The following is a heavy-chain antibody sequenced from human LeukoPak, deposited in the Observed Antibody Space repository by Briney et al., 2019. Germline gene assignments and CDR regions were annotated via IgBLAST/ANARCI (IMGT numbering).Heavy chain of an antibody. Sequence: SETLSLTCAVYGGSFSGYYWSWIRQPPGKGLEWIGEINHSGSTNYNPSLKSRVTISVDTSKNQFSLKLSSVTAADTAVYYCARAYYYDSSGYSDYWGQGTLVTVSS. J-gene: IGHJ4*02. CDR1: GGSFSGYY. V-gene: IGHV4-34*01. CDR3: ARAYYYDSSGYSDY. D-gene: IGHD3-22*01. CDR2: INHSGST.